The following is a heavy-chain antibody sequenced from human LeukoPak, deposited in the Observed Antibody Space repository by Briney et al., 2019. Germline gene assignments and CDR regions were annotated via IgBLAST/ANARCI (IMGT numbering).Heavy chain of an antibody. Sequence: SGTLSLTCAVSGVTITNYSWSWLQQPPGQVHHLLGYIHYSGSTNYNPSLKSLVTISVDTSKNQFSLKLSSVTAADTAVYYCARGGGSSYGRFDYWGQGTLVTVSS. V-gene: IGHV4-59*01. CDR1: GVTITNYS. CDR2: IHYSGST. CDR3: ARGGGSSYGRFDY. D-gene: IGHD5-18*01. J-gene: IGHJ4*02.